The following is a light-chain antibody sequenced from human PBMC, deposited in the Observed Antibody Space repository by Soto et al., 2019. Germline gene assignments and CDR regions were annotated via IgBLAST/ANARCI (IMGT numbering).Light chain of an antibody. Sequence: DIQMTQSPSSLSASVGDRVTITCRASQAISNYLAWYQQKPGRVPELLIYATSPLQSGVPSRFSGRGSGKDFTLTISSLQPEADATYYCQKYNTARWTFGQGTKVQIK. J-gene: IGKJ1*01. V-gene: IGKV1-27*01. CDR2: ATS. CDR3: QKYNTARWT. CDR1: QAISNY.